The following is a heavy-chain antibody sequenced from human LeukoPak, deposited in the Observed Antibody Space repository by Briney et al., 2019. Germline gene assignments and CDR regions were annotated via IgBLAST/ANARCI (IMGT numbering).Heavy chain of an antibody. D-gene: IGHD6-13*01. CDR3: ARGQTRSSWYGGPFDY. Sequence: GGSLRLSCAVSGFTFTSYGMHWVRQAPGKGLEWVAFIRYDGSNKYYAHSVKGRFTISRNNAKNSLYLQMNSQRAEDTAVYYCARGQTRSSWYGGPFDYWGQGTLVTVSS. J-gene: IGHJ4*02. CDR2: IRYDGSNK. V-gene: IGHV3-30*02. CDR1: GFTFTSYG.